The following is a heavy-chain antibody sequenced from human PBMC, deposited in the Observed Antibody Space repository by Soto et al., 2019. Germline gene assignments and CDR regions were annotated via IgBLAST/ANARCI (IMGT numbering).Heavy chain of an antibody. CDR2: IYYSGST. CDR3: ARVGDDILTYRPLFDY. V-gene: IGHV4-30-4*01. CDR1: GGSISSGDYY. D-gene: IGHD3-9*01. Sequence: SETLSLTCTVSGGSISSGDYYWSWIRQPPGKGLEWIGYIYYSGSTYYNPSLKSRVTISVDTSKNQFSLKLSSVTAADTAVYYCARVGDDILTYRPLFDYWGQGTLVTVSS. J-gene: IGHJ4*02.